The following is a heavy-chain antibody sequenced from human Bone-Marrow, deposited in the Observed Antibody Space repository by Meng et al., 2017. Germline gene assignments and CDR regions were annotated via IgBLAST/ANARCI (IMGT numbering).Heavy chain of an antibody. V-gene: IGHV4-61*02. D-gene: IGHD2-15*01. CDR2: IYTSGST. CDR1: GGSISSGSYY. J-gene: IGHJ3*02. CDR3: ASEVPDIIVDGDAFDI. Sequence: LRLSCTVSGGSISSGSYYWSWIRQPAGKGLEWIGRIYTSGSTNYNPSLKSRVTMSVDTSKNQFSLKLSSVTAADTAVYYCASEVPDIIVDGDAFDIWGQGTMVTVSS.